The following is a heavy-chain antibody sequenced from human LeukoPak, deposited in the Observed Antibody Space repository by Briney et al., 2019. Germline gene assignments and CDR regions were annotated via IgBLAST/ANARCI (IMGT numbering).Heavy chain of an antibody. Sequence: ASVKVSCKASGYTFTDYYIHWVRQAPGQGLEWMGWIHPYSGGAGHAQKFLGWVSMTRDTSISTAYMELTRLRSDDTAVYYCARGLIHSDVVATPDAFDLWGQGTMVTVSS. D-gene: IGHD5-12*01. CDR1: GYTFTDYY. CDR3: ARGLIHSDVVATPDAFDL. CDR2: IHPYSGGA. V-gene: IGHV1-2*04. J-gene: IGHJ3*01.